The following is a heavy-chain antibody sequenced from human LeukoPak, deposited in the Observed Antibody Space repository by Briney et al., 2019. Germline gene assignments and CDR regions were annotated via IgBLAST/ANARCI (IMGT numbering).Heavy chain of an antibody. CDR2: IYYGGST. Sequence: MTSETLSLTCTVSGGSISSGDYYWSWIRQPPGKGLEWIGYIYYGGSTYYNPSLKSRVTISVDTSKNQFSLKLSSVTAADTAVYYCARDPHGDQANWGQGTLVTVSS. V-gene: IGHV4-30-4*01. CDR3: ARDPHGDQAN. D-gene: IGHD7-27*01. CDR1: GGSISSGDYY. J-gene: IGHJ4*02.